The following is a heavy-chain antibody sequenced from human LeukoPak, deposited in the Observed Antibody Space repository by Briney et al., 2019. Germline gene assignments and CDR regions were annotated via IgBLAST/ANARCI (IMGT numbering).Heavy chain of an antibody. D-gene: IGHD4-17*01. CDR1: GASISSGGYS. CDR2: IYHSGIT. V-gene: IGHV4-30-2*01. Sequence: SETLSLTCAVSGASISSGGYSWSWIRQPPGRGLEWLGYIYHSGITYYNPSLKSRVTISLDRSKTQFSLQLTSVTAADTAVYYCASTTVTRRFDYWGQGTLVTVSS. CDR3: ASTTVTRRFDY. J-gene: IGHJ4*02.